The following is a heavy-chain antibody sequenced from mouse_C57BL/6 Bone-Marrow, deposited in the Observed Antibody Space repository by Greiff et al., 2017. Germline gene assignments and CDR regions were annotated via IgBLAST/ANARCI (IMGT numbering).Heavy chain of an antibody. CDR3: ATGVTRVVDGDFDV. Sequence: EVQLQQSGPELVKPGASVKMSCKASGYTFTDYYMNWVKQSHGKGLEWIGVINPYNGGTSYNQKFKGKATLTVDKSSSTAYLELNSLTSEDTAVYYCATGVTRVVDGDFDVWGTGTTVTVSS. D-gene: IGHD1-1*01. V-gene: IGHV1-19*01. CDR1: GYTFTDYY. J-gene: IGHJ1*03. CDR2: INPYNGGT.